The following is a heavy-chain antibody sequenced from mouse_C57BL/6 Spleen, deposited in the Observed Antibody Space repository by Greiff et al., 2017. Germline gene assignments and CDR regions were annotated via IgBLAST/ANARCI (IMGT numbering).Heavy chain of an antibody. CDR3: ARWGYLYYAMDY. CDR2: INPSNGGT. Sequence: QVQLQQPGTELVKPGASVKLSCKASGYTFTSYWMHWVKQRPGQGLEWIGNINPSNGGTNYNEKFKSKATLTVDKSSRTAYMQLSSLTSEDSAVYYCARWGYLYYAMDYWGQGTSVTVSS. CDR1: GYTFTSYW. J-gene: IGHJ4*01. V-gene: IGHV1-53*01. D-gene: IGHD2-2*01.